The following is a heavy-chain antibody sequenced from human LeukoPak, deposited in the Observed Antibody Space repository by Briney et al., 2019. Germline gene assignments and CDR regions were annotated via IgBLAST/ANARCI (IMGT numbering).Heavy chain of an antibody. CDR2: IKQDGSEK. Sequence: GGSLRLSCAASGFTFSSYWMSWVRQVPGKGLEWVANIKQDGSEKYYVDSVKGRFTISRDNAKNSLYLQMNSLRAEDTAVYYCASSYGSGSYGGYYYYYYGMDVWGKGTTVTVSS. J-gene: IGHJ6*04. D-gene: IGHD3-10*01. V-gene: IGHV3-7*03. CDR1: GFTFSSYW. CDR3: ASSYGSGSYGGYYYYYYGMDV.